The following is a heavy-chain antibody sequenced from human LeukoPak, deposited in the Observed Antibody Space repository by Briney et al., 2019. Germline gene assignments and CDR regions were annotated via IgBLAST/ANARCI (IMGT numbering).Heavy chain of an antibody. V-gene: IGHV1-18*01. Sequence: ASVKVSCKASGYTLTRYGITWVRQAPGQGLEWMGWISTYNGNTNYAQKFQGRITMTTDTSTNTAYMELRSLRSDDTAVYYCAKGSSRLYYYDSSGYYSLTLPFYFDFWGQGTLVTVSS. J-gene: IGHJ4*02. D-gene: IGHD3-22*01. CDR3: AKGSSRLYYYDSSGYYSLTLPFYFDF. CDR1: GYTLTRYG. CDR2: ISTYNGNT.